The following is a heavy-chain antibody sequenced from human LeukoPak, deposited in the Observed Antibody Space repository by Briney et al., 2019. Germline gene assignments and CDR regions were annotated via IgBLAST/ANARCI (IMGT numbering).Heavy chain of an antibody. CDR2: IYTSGST. V-gene: IGHV4-4*07. CDR3: ARVSEPGIAAAGSFDY. CDR1: GGSISSYY. J-gene: IGHJ4*02. D-gene: IGHD6-13*01. Sequence: SETLSLTCTVSGGSISSYYWSWIRQPAGKGLEWIGRIYTSGSTNYNPSLKSRVTMSVDTSKNQFSLKLSSVTAADTAVYYCARVSEPGIAAAGSFDYWGQGTLVTVSS.